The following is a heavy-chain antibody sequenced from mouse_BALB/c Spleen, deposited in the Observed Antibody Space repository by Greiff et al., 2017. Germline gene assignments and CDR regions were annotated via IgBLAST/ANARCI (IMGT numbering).Heavy chain of an antibody. V-gene: IGHV5-17*02. CDR1: GFTFSSFG. Sequence: VESGGGLVQPGGSRKLSCAASGFTFSSFGMHWVRQAPEKGLEWVAYISSGSSTIYYADTVKGRFTISRDNPKNTLFLQMTSLRSEDTAMYYCARSGNYYAMDYWGQGTSVTVSS. J-gene: IGHJ4*01. D-gene: IGHD3-1*01. CDR2: ISSGSSTI. CDR3: ARSGNYYAMDY.